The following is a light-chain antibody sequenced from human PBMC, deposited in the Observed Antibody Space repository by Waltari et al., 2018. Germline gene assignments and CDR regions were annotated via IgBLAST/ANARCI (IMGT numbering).Light chain of an antibody. CDR2: SNN. J-gene: IGLJ2*01. CDR1: RSNIGSNT. V-gene: IGLV1-44*01. Sequence: QSVLTQPPSASGTPGQRVTISCSGSRSNIGSNTVNWYQQLPGTAPRLLIYSNNQRPPGVPDRVSGSKSGTSAALAISGLQSEDEADYYCAAWDDSLNGPVFGGGTKLTVL. CDR3: AAWDDSLNGPV.